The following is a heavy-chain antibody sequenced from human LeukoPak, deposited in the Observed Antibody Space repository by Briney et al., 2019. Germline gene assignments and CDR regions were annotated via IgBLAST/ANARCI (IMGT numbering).Heavy chain of an antibody. CDR1: GFTFSNYW. CDR2: ISSGGSYI. D-gene: IGHD1-14*01. Sequence: GGSLRLSCAASGFTFSNYWMSWVRQAPGKGLEWVSSISSGGSYIYYADSVKGRFTISRDNAKNSLYLQMNSLRAEDTAVYYCARSSYGRTLDVWGQGTTVTVSS. CDR3: ARSSYGRTLDV. V-gene: IGHV3-21*01. J-gene: IGHJ6*02.